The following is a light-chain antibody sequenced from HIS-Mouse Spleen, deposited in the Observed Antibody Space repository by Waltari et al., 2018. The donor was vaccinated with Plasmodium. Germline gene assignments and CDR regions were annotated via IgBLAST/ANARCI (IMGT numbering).Light chain of an antibody. CDR2: EDS. V-gene: IGLV3-10*01. Sequence: SYELTQPPSVSVSPGQPARITCSGAALPKQYAYWYQQKSGQAPVLVIYEDSKRPPGIPERFSGSSSGTMATLTISGAQVEDEADYYCYSTDSSGNHRVFGGGTKLTVL. J-gene: IGLJ3*02. CDR1: ALPKQY. CDR3: YSTDSSGNHRV.